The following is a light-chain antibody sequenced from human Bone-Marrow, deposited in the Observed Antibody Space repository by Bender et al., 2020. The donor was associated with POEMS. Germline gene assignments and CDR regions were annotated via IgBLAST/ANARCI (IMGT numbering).Light chain of an antibody. V-gene: IGLV2-23*02. CDR3: CSYAGSSTYV. Sequence: QSVLTQPPSVSGSPGQSITISCTGASSDVGAYNLVSWYQQHPGKAPKLIIYDVSARPSGVSNRFSGSKSDNTASLTISGLQAEDEADYYCCSYAGSSTYVFGTGTKVTVL. CDR1: SSDVGAYNL. J-gene: IGLJ1*01. CDR2: DVS.